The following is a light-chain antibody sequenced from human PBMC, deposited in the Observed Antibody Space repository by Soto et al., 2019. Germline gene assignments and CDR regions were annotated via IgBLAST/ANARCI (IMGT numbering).Light chain of an antibody. Sequence: QSVLTQPASVSGSPGQSITISCTGTSSDVGGYNYVSWYQLHPGEAPKLIIYEVSNRPSGVSNRFSGSKSGNTASLTISGLQAEDGADYYCSSYTSSTAYVFGTGTKVTVL. CDR2: EVS. J-gene: IGLJ1*01. CDR3: SSYTSSTAYV. CDR1: SSDVGGYNY. V-gene: IGLV2-14*01.